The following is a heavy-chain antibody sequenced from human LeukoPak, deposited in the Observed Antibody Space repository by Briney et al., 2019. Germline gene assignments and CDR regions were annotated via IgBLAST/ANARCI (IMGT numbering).Heavy chain of an antibody. CDR1: GFTFSSYG. V-gene: IGHV3-30*18. J-gene: IGHJ4*02. D-gene: IGHD3-10*01. Sequence: PGRSLRLSCAASGFTFSSYGMHWVRQAPGKGLEWVAVISYDGSNKYYADSVKGRFTISRDNSKNTLYLQMNSPRAEDTAVYYCAKVGRITMVRGLFDYWGQGTLVTVSS. CDR3: AKVGRITMVRGLFDY. CDR2: ISYDGSNK.